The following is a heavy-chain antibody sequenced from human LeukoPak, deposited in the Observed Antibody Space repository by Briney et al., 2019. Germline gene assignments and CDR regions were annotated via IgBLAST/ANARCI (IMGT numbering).Heavy chain of an antibody. V-gene: IGHV3-53*01. D-gene: IGHD3-22*01. CDR3: ATPGPDSSGYPWDPFDY. Sequence: PGGSLRLSCAASGFTVSSNYINWVRQAPGKGLEWVSVLYSGGDTYYADSVKGRFTVSRDNSKNTLYLQMNSLRAEDTAVYYCATPGPDSSGYPWDPFDYWGQGTLVTVSS. J-gene: IGHJ4*02. CDR2: LYSGGDT. CDR1: GFTVSSNY.